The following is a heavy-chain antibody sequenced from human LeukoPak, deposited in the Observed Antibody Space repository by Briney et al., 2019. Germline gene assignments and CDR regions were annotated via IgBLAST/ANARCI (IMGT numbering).Heavy chain of an antibody. Sequence: ASVKVSCKASGYTFTSYYMHWVRQAPGQGLEWMGIINPSGGSTSYAQKFQGRVTMTRDMSTSTVYMELSSLRSEDTAVYYCARDIVPAGPGLRSGYQKNWFDPWGQGTLVTVSS. CDR2: INPSGGST. J-gene: IGHJ5*02. D-gene: IGHD3-3*01. V-gene: IGHV1-46*01. CDR1: GYTFTSYY. CDR3: ARDIVPAGPGLRSGYQKNWFDP.